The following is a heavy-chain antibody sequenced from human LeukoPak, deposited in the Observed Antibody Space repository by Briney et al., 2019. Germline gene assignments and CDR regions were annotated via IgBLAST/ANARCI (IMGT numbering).Heavy chain of an antibody. D-gene: IGHD1-1*01. Sequence: SEALSLTCTVSGGSISSYYWSWIRQPPGKGLEWIGYIYYSGSTNYNPSLKSRVTISVDTSKNQFSLKLSSVTAADTAVYYCARGAWKAILDYWGQGALVTVSS. J-gene: IGHJ4*02. V-gene: IGHV4-59*01. CDR2: IYYSGST. CDR1: GGSISSYY. CDR3: ARGAWKAILDY.